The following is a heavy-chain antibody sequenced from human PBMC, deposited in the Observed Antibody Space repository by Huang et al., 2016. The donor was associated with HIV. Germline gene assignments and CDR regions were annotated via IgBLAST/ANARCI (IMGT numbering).Heavy chain of an antibody. CDR2: INSDGSST. CDR1: GFSISSYW. V-gene: IGHV3-74*01. J-gene: IGHJ4*02. Sequence: EVQLVESGGGLVQPGGSLRLSCAAPGFSISSYWMHWVRQAPGKGLVGVYRINSDGSSTSYTDSVKGRFTISRDNAKNTLYLQMNSLRAEDTAVYYCARDPRIQSWLNFFDYWGQGTLDSVSS. D-gene: IGHD3-22*01. CDR3: ARDPRIQSWLNFFDY.